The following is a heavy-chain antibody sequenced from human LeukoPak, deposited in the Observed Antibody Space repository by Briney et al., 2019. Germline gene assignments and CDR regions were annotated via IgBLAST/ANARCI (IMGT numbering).Heavy chain of an antibody. CDR1: GYSISSGFY. CDR3: ARALGIFSFDS. J-gene: IGHJ4*02. V-gene: IGHV4-38-2*02. Sequence: SETLSLTCTVSGYSISSGFYWGWIRQPPGKGLEWIGSMYHRGSTYYNPSLKSRVTISVDTSKNQLSLKLRSVTAADTAVYYCARALGIFSFDSWGQGTLATVSS. CDR2: MYHRGST. D-gene: IGHD3-3*01.